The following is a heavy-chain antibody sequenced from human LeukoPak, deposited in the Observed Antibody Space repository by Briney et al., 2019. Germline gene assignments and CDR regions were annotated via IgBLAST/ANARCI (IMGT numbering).Heavy chain of an antibody. CDR3: AKEPFSITMIVVVEAHYFDY. CDR1: GFTFSSYG. V-gene: IGHV3-30*18. CDR2: ISYDGSNK. J-gene: IGHJ4*02. D-gene: IGHD3-22*01. Sequence: GGSLRLSCAASGFTFSSYGMHWVRQAPGKGLEWVAVISYDGSNKYYADSVKGRFTISRDNSKNTLYLQMNSLRAEDTAVYYCAKEPFSITMIVVVEAHYFDYWGQGTLVTVSS.